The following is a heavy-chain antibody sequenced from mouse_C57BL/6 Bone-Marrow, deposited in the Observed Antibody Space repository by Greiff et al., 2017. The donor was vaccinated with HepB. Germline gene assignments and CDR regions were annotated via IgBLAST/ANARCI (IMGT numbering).Heavy chain of an antibody. Sequence: EVQLLESGAELVRPGASVKLSCTASGFNIKDDYMHWVKQRPEQGLEWIGWIDPENGDTEYASKFQGKATITADTSSNTAYLQLSSLTSEDTAVYYCTTNYYGSRGFAYWGQGTLVTVSA. CDR3: TTNYYGSRGFAY. CDR1: GFNIKDDY. J-gene: IGHJ3*01. D-gene: IGHD1-1*01. CDR2: IDPENGDT. V-gene: IGHV14-4*01.